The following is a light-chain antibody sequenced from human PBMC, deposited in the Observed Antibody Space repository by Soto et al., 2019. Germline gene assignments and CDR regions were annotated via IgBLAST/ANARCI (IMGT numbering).Light chain of an antibody. J-gene: IGLJ1*01. CDR2: DVR. CDR1: SSDAGGYNY. Sequence: QSVLTQPASVSGSPGQSIAISCTGTSSDAGGYNYVSWYQQHPGKAPKLMVYDVRNRPSGVSNRFSGSKSGNTASLTISGLQAEDEADYYCSSYTSSSTYVFGTGTQLTVL. CDR3: SSYTSSSTYV. V-gene: IGLV2-14*01.